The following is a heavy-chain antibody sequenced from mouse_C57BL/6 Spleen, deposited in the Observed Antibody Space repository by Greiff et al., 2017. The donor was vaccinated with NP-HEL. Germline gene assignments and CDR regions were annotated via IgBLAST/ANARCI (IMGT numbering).Heavy chain of an antibody. D-gene: IGHD2-5*01. V-gene: IGHV1-76*01. CDR3: ARDYYSNYHYYAMDY. CDR2: IYPGSGNT. J-gene: IGHJ4*01. CDR1: GYTFTDYY. Sequence: QVQLQQSGAELVRPGASVKLSCKASGYTFTDYYINWVKQRPGQGLEWIARIYPGSGNTYYNEKFKGKATLTAEKSSSTAYMQLSSLTSEDSAVYFCARDYYSNYHYYAMDYWGQGTSVTVSS.